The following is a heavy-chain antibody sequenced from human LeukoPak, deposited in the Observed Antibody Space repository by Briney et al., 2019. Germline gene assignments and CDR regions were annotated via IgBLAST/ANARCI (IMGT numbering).Heavy chain of an antibody. J-gene: IGHJ4*02. CDR1: GFSLTTSGVG. CDR3: SRTRRGQIGWTNDY. D-gene: IGHD6-19*01. CDR2: IYWDDDK. V-gene: IGHV2-5*02. Sequence: GPTLVNPTQTLTLTCTFSGFSLTTSGVGVGWIRRPPGKALEWLALIYWDDDKRYSPSLKSRVTITKDTSKNQVVLTMTNMDPVDTATYYCSRTRRGQIGWTNDYWGQGTLVTVSS.